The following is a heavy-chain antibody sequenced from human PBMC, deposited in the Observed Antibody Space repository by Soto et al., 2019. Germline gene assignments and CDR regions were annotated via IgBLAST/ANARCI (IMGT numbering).Heavy chain of an antibody. Sequence: PGGSLSLSCAASGFTFSSYSMNWVRQAPGKGLEWVSYISSSSSTIYYADSVKGRFTISRDNAKNSLYLQMNSLRDEDTAVYYCARESRFLEWLSLNWLDPWGQGTLVTVSS. V-gene: IGHV3-48*02. CDR3: ARESRFLEWLSLNWLDP. J-gene: IGHJ5*02. CDR2: ISSSSSTI. CDR1: GFTFSSYS. D-gene: IGHD3-3*01.